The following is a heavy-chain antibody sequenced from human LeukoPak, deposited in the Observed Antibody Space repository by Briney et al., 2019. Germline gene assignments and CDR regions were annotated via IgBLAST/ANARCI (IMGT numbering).Heavy chain of an antibody. J-gene: IGHJ6*03. Sequence: PSETLSLTCTVSGYSISSGYYWGWIRQPPGKGLEWIGSIYHSGSTYYNPSLKSRVTISVDTSKNQFSLKLSSVTAAETAVYYCARVSAGFKGDCYYYYMDVWGKGTTVTVSS. CDR1: GYSISSGYY. V-gene: IGHV4-38-2*02. D-gene: IGHD3-9*01. CDR2: IYHSGST. CDR3: ARVSAGFKGDCYYYYMDV.